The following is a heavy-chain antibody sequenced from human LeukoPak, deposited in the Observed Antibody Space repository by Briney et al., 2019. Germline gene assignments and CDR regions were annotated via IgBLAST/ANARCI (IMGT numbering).Heavy chain of an antibody. CDR3: AKGGGDSCYSVNDY. Sequence: GGSLRLSCTASGFTLSSYAMSWVRQAPGKGLEWVSVICGSGGDTYYADSVKGRFTISRDNSKNALYLQMNSLRAEDTAVYYCAKGGGDSCYSVNDYRGQGTLVTVSS. V-gene: IGHV3-23*01. CDR2: ICGSGGDT. D-gene: IGHD2-15*01. J-gene: IGHJ4*02. CDR1: GFTLSSYA.